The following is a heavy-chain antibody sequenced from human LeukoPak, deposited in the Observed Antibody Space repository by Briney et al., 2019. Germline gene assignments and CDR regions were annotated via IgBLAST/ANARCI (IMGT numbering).Heavy chain of an antibody. CDR2: ISAYNGNT. CDR3: ARGGTQYYYDSSGYFDY. V-gene: IGHV1-18*01. J-gene: IGHJ4*02. CDR1: GYTFTSYG. Sequence: GASVKVPCKASGYTFTSYGISWVRQAPGQGLEWMGWISAYNGNTNYAQKLQGRVTTTTDTPTSTAYMELRSLRSDDTTVYYCARGGTQYYYDSSGYFDYWGQGTLVTVSS. D-gene: IGHD3-22*01.